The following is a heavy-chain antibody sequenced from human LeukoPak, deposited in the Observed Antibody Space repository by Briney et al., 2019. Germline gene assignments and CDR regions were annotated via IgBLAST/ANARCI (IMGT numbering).Heavy chain of an antibody. J-gene: IGHJ6*04. CDR3: AKESHDPNPYYGMDV. CDR2: ISYDGSNK. V-gene: IGHV3-30*18. D-gene: IGHD3-16*01. Sequence: PGRSLRLSRAASGFTLSSYGMHSVRQAPGKRLEWGAVISYDGSNKYYADSVKGGFTISRDNSKNTLYLQMNSLRAEDTAVYYCAKESHDPNPYYGMDVWGKGTTVTVSS. CDR1: GFTLSSYG.